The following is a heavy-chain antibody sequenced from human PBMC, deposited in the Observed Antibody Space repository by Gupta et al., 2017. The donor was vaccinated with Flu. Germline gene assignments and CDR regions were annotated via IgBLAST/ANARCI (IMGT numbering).Heavy chain of an antibody. CDR1: SSWA. CDR3: AKGSSREYSYGLDY. D-gene: IGHD5-18*01. V-gene: IGHV3-23*01. Sequence: SSWARSWVRQATGEGMEWVSAISGSGGSTYYADSVKGRFTISRDNSKNTLYLQMNSLRAEDTAVYYCAKGSSREYSYGLDYWGQGTLVTVSS. CDR2: ISGSGGST. J-gene: IGHJ4*02.